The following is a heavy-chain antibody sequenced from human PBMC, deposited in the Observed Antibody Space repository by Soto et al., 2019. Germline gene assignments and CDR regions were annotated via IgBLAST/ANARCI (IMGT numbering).Heavy chain of an antibody. V-gene: IGHV3-30*18. D-gene: IGHD3-22*01. J-gene: IGHJ4*02. Sequence: QVQLVESGGGVVQPGRSLRLSCVASGFTFSDYGMHWVRQAPGKGLEWVAVISYDGSNQYYADSVKGRFTISRDNSKNTPYLQMNSLRAEDTAVYYCAKGFTYNYDSSGYYTFNYWGQGTLVTVSS. CDR3: AKGFTYNYDSSGYYTFNY. CDR2: ISYDGSNQ. CDR1: GFTFSDYG.